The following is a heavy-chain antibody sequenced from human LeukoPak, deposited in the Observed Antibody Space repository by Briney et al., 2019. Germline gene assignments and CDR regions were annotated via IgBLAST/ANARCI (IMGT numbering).Heavy chain of an antibody. Sequence: SETLSLTCAVYGGSFSGYYWSWIRQPPGKGLEWIGEINHSGSTNYNPSLKSRVTISVDTSKNQFSLKVSSVTAADTAVYYCARVKDPGGYYYYYYMNIWGKGNTVTVSS. CDR3: ARVKDPGGYYYYYYMNI. V-gene: IGHV4-34*01. CDR1: GGSFSGYY. J-gene: IGHJ6*03. CDR2: INHSGST. D-gene: IGHD3-16*01.